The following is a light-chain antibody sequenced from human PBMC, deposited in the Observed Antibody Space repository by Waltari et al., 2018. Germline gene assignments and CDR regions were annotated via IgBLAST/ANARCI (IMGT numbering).Light chain of an antibody. V-gene: IGKV1-39*01. Sequence: QMTQTPSSFSASLANRVTITCRATQTFNKYLNWYQQKPGEAPKLLIYATFNLPSGVPARFRGGGSGTDFTLTISSLQAEDFATYYCQQSYKIPPTFGHGTKVEIK. CDR1: QTFNKY. J-gene: IGKJ3*01. CDR2: ATF. CDR3: QQSYKIPPT.